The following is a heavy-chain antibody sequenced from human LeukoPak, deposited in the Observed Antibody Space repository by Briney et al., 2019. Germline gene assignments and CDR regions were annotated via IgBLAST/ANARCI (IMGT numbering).Heavy chain of an antibody. J-gene: IGHJ3*01. D-gene: IGHD3-10*01. V-gene: IGHV3-53*01. CDR2: LYNAGST. CDR1: GFIVSNNY. Sequence: GGSLRLSCVASGFIVSNNYMSWVRQAPGKGLEWVSVLYNAGSTYYADSVKGRFTISRDNSKNTLYLQLNSLRAEDTAVYYCAREGSGRTAYNDGLDVWGQGTMVTVSS. CDR3: AREGSGRTAYNDGLDV.